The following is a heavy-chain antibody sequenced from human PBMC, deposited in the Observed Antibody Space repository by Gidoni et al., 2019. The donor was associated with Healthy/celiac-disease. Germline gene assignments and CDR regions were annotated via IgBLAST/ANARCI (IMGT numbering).Heavy chain of an antibody. CDR1: GFHFSSSA. CDR2: IRGSGGST. CDR3: AKGKGVVVVAATPYYYYGMDV. Sequence: EVQLLESGGGLVQPGGSLRLSCAASGFHFSSSAMSWVRQAPGKGLEWVAAIRGSGGSTYYADSVKGRFTSSRDNSKNTLYLQMNSLRAEDTAVYYCAKGKGVVVVAATPYYYYGMDVWGQGTTVTVSS. J-gene: IGHJ6*02. V-gene: IGHV3-23*01. D-gene: IGHD2-15*01.